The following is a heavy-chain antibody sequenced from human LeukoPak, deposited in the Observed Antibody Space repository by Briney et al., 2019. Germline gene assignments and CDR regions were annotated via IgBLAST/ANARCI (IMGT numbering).Heavy chain of an antibody. J-gene: IGHJ3*02. D-gene: IGHD2-8*01. V-gene: IGHV4-31*11. Sequence: SQTLSLTCAVSGGSISSGGYSWSWIRQPPGKGLEWIGYIYYSGSTYYNPSLKSRVTISVDTSKNQFSLKLSSVTAADTAVYYCARGGVFGASDAFDIWGQGTMVTVSS. CDR1: GGSISSGGYS. CDR3: ARGGVFGASDAFDI. CDR2: IYYSGST.